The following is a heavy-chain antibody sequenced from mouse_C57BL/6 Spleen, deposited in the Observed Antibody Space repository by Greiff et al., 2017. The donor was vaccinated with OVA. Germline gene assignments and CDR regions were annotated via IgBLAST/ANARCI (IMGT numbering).Heavy chain of an antibody. CDR3: ARRAWDGSSPYWYFDV. Sequence: VQLKESGPELVKPGASVKIPCKASGYTFTDYNMDWVKQSHGKSLEWIGDINPNNGGTIYNQKFKGKATLTVDKSSSTAYMELRSLTSEDTAVYYCARRAWDGSSPYWYFDVWGTGTTVTVSS. D-gene: IGHD1-1*01. CDR1: GYTFTDYN. J-gene: IGHJ1*03. V-gene: IGHV1-18*01. CDR2: INPNNGGT.